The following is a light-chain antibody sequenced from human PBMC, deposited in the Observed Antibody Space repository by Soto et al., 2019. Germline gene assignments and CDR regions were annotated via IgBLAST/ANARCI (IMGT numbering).Light chain of an antibody. J-gene: IGKJ5*01. Sequence: VVLTQSPGTLSLSKGERATLSCRASQSVSSSYLAWYQQKPGQAPRLLIYGASHRATGIPDRFSGSGSGTDFTLTISSLEPEDFAVYYCQQRTNWPSITFGPGTRLET. V-gene: IGKV3D-20*02. CDR1: QSVSSSY. CDR3: QQRTNWPSIT. CDR2: GAS.